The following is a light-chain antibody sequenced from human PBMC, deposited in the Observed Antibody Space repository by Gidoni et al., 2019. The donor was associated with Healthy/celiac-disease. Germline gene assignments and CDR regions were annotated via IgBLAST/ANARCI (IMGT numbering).Light chain of an antibody. CDR1: QSVSSSY. CDR2: GAS. Sequence: DIVLTQSPGTLSLSPGERATLSCRASQSVSSSYLAWYQQTPGQAPRLLIYGASSRATGIPDRFSGSGSGTDFTLTISRLEPEDFAVYYCQQYGSSPENIFXXXTKLEIK. CDR3: QQYGSSPENI. V-gene: IGKV3-20*01. J-gene: IGKJ2*01.